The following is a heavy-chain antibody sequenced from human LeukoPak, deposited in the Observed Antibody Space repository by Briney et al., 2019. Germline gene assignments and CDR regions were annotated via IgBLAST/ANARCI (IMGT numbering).Heavy chain of an antibody. CDR2: IWYDGSSK. V-gene: IGHV3-33*06. D-gene: IGHD6-19*01. CDR3: AKTTGGWPRFFDH. Sequence: GGSLRLSCAASGFTFSSYAMHWVRQAPGKGLQWVAVIWYDGSSKYYADSVKGRFTISRDNSKNTLYLQLNSLRADDTAVYYCAKTTGGWPRFFDHWGQGTLVAVSS. CDR1: GFTFSSYA. J-gene: IGHJ4*02.